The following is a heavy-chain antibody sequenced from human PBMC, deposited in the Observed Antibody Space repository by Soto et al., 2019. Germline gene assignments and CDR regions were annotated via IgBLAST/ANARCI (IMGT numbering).Heavy chain of an antibody. CDR1: GFTFRSYA. CDR2: ISYDGSNK. Sequence: SLRLSCAASGFTFRSYAMHWVRQSPGKGLEWVAVISYDGSNKYYADSVKGRFTISRDNSKNTLYLQMNSLRAEDTAVYYCARVSTYYDFWSGYYGLGMDVWGQGTTVTGSS. V-gene: IGHV3-30-3*01. J-gene: IGHJ6*02. D-gene: IGHD3-3*01. CDR3: ARVSTYYDFWSGYYGLGMDV.